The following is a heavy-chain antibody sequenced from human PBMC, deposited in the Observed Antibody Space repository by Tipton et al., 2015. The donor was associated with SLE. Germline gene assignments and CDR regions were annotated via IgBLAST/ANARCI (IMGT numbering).Heavy chain of an antibody. D-gene: IGHD3-3*01. CDR3: AREEENDFWSGGDAFDI. Sequence: TLSLTCTVSGGSISSGGYYRRWIRQHPGKGLEWIGYIYYSGSTYYNPSLKSRLTISVDTSKNQFSLKLSSVTAEDTAVYYCAREEENDFWSGGDAFDIWGQGTMVTVSS. V-gene: IGHV4-31*03. CDR2: IYYSGST. CDR1: GGSISSGGYY. J-gene: IGHJ3*02.